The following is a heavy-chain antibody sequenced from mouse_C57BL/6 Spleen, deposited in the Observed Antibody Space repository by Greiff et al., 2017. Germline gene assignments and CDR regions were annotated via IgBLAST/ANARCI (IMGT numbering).Heavy chain of an antibody. CDR3: ARVYYGSSYSDY. J-gene: IGHJ2*01. CDR2: IDPSDSYT. Sequence: VQLQQPGAELVKPGASVKLSCKASGYTFTSYWMQWVKQRPGQGLAWIGEIDPSDSYTNYNQKFKGKATLTVDTSSSTAYMQLSSLTSEDSAVYYCARVYYGSSYSDYWGQGTTLTVSS. V-gene: IGHV1-50*01. CDR1: GYTFTSYW. D-gene: IGHD1-1*01.